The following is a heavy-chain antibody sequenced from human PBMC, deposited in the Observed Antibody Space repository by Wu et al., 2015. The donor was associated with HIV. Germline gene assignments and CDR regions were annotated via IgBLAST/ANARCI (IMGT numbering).Heavy chain of an antibody. V-gene: IGHV1-69*14. Sequence: QVQLVQSGAEVKKPGSSVKVSCTASGGTFSHYAINWVRQAPGQGLEWMGGILPTFGAADYAQKFRGRVTITADKSTSTAFMELNRLTSDDTAVYYCARDPLVKCNTEMCHRGYFDQWGQGTLVTVSS. J-gene: IGHJ4*02. CDR1: GGTFSHYA. CDR2: ILPTFGAA. D-gene: IGHD2/OR15-2a*01. CDR3: ARDPLVKCNTEMCHRGYFDQ.